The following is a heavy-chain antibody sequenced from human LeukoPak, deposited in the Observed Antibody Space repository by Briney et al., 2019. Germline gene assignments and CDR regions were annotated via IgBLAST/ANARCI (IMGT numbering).Heavy chain of an antibody. CDR2: MNPNSGNT. D-gene: IGHD6-13*01. CDR1: VDTFTSYD. CDR3: ARSYSSSWYGGGDY. Sequence: ASVKVSCKASVDTFTSYDINWVRQATGQGLEWMGWMNPNSGNTGYAQKFQGRVTMTRNTSISTAYMELSSLRSEDTAVYYCARSYSSSWYGGGDYWGQGTLVTVSS. V-gene: IGHV1-8*01. J-gene: IGHJ4*02.